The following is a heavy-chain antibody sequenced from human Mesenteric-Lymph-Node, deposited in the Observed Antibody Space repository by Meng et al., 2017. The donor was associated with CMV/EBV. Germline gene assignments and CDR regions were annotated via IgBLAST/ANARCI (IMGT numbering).Heavy chain of an antibody. V-gene: IGHV3-23*01. CDR1: GFTFGSYA. D-gene: IGHD3-3*01. CDR3: AKDTNDFWSDYYIRGYYFDH. CDR2: VSASAGST. Sequence: GGSLRLSCAASGFTFGSYAMSWVRQAPGKGLEWVSSVSASAGSTKYADSVKGRFTVSRDNSNNKLYLQMNSLRAEDTALYYCAKDTNDFWSDYYIRGYYFDHWGQGTLVTVSS. J-gene: IGHJ4*02.